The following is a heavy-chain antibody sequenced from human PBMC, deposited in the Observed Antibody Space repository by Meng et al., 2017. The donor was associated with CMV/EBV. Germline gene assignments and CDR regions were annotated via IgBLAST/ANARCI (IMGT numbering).Heavy chain of an antibody. CDR2: IRYDGSNK. CDR3: AREGYSYGYGADY. D-gene: IGHD5-18*01. CDR1: EFTFSSFG. J-gene: IGHJ4*02. Sequence: GESLKISCAASEFTFSSFGMHWVRQPPGKGLEWVAFIRYDGSNKKYGDSVKGRFTISRDNAKNSLYLQMNSLRAEDTAVYYCAREGYSYGYGADYWGQGTLVTVSS. V-gene: IGHV3-30*02.